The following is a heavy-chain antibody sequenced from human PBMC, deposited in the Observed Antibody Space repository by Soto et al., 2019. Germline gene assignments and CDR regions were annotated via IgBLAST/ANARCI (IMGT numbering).Heavy chain of an antibody. CDR1: GGSIFSYY. V-gene: IGHV4-4*07. Sequence: SETLSLTCTVSGGSIFSYYWSWIRMPPAKGMESMGRGYPSGSTNYNPSLKCRVSMSVDTAKNQFSLMLYSVTAAATAVYYCARERVSGLFAFIYWGQGALVTVS. D-gene: IGHD3-3*02. CDR3: ARERVSGLFAFIY. CDR2: GYPSGST. J-gene: IGHJ4*02.